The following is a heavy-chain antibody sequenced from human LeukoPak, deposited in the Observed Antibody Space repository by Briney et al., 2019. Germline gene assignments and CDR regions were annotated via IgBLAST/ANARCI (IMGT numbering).Heavy chain of an antibody. Sequence: GESLKISCKASGYSFTSQWIAWVRQTPGEGLEWMGIIYPGDSETRYSPSFQGQVTISADKSISTAYLQWSSLRASDTAMYYCARVMITFGGVIAFDYWGQGTLVAVSS. CDR2: IYPGDSET. J-gene: IGHJ4*02. D-gene: IGHD3-16*02. CDR1: GYSFTSQW. CDR3: ARVMITFGGVIAFDY. V-gene: IGHV5-51*01.